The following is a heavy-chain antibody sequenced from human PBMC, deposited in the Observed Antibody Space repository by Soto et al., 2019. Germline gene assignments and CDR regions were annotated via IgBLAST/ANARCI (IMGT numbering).Heavy chain of an antibody. CDR3: ARTASPPPYYYGMDV. Sequence: ASVKVSCKASGYTFTGYYMHWVRQAPVQGLEWMGWINPNSGGTNYAQKFQGRVTMTRDTSISTAYMELSRLRSDDTAVYYCARTASPPPYYYGMDVWGQGTTVTVSS. V-gene: IGHV1-2*02. J-gene: IGHJ6*02. CDR1: GYTFTGYY. D-gene: IGHD6-25*01. CDR2: INPNSGGT.